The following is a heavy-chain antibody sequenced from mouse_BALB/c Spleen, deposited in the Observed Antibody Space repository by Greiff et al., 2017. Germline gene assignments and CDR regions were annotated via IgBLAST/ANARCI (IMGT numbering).Heavy chain of an antibody. V-gene: IGHV1-43*01. CDR3: TRWGLYDYDGGYYFDY. CDR2: INPSTGGT. J-gene: IGHJ2*01. D-gene: IGHD2-4*01. CDR1: GYSFTGYY. Sequence: LKPSGPGLVKPGASVKISCKASGYSFTGYYMHWVKQSSENSLVWIGEINPSTGGTSYNHKFKGKATLTVDKSSSTAYMQLKSLTSEESAVYYCTRWGLYDYDGGYYFDYWGQGTTLTVSS.